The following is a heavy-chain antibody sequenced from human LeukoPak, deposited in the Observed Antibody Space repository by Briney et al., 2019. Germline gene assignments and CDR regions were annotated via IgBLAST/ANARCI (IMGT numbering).Heavy chain of an antibody. D-gene: IGHD3-9*01. CDR3: ATGNFLTGLPY. CDR1: GYTFTSYG. V-gene: IGHV1-18*01. CDR2: ISAYNGNT. Sequence: GASVKVSCKASGYTFTSYGISWVRQAPGQGLEWMGWISAYNGNTNYAQKLQGRVTMTTDTSTSTAYMELSSLRSEDTAVYYCATGNFLTGLPYWGQGTLVTVSS. J-gene: IGHJ4*02.